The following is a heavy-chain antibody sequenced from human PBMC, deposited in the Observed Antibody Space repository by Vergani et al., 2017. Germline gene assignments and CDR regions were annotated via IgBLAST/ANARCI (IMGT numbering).Heavy chain of an antibody. CDR3: ARGNRNDGFNSYYDMDV. D-gene: IGHD1-1*01. Sequence: QVQLVESGGTLVKPGGSLRLSCAASGFTFRDFYMTWIRQVPGKGLEWVSHISDSGISINYADSVKGRCTVSRDNAKKSLYLQMTSLRVEDTAVYYCARGNRNDGFNSYYDMDVWGKGTTVTVAS. CDR1: GFTFRDFY. V-gene: IGHV3-11*01. CDR2: ISDSGISI. J-gene: IGHJ6*03.